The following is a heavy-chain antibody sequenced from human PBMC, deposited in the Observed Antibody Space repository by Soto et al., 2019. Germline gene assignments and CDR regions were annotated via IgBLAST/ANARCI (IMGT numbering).Heavy chain of an antibody. CDR3: ARETPRRNYYDSSGYYSGLSVFDY. D-gene: IGHD3-22*01. V-gene: IGHV4-31*03. CDR1: GGSISSGGYY. J-gene: IGHJ4*02. Sequence: SETLSLTCTVSGGSISSGGYYWSWIRQHPGKGLEWIGYIYYSGSTYYNPSLKSRVTISVDTSKNQFSLKLSSVTAADTAVYYCARETPRRNYYDSSGYYSGLSVFDYWGQGTLVTVSS. CDR2: IYYSGST.